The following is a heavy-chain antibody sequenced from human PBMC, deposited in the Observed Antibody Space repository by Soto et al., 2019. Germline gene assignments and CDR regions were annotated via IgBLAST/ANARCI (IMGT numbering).Heavy chain of an antibody. CDR1: GFTFSDYY. D-gene: IGHD2-8*01. Sequence: QVQLVESGGGLVKPGGSLRLSCAASGFTFSDYYMSWIRQAPGKGLEWVSYISSSSSYTNYADSVKGRFTISRDNAKNSLYLQMNSLRADDTAVYYCARTPDCTNGVCSAGFDYWGQGTLVTVSS. CDR2: ISSSSSYT. CDR3: ARTPDCTNGVCSAGFDY. J-gene: IGHJ4*02. V-gene: IGHV3-11*06.